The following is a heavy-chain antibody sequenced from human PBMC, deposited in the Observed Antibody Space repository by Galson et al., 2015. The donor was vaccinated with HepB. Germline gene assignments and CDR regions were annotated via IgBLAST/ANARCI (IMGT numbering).Heavy chain of an antibody. CDR1: GFSLSTSGVG. J-gene: IGHJ4*02. D-gene: IGHD3-10*01. CDR3: AHNLMVRGVMAVYFDY. Sequence: PALVKPTQTLTLTCTFSGFSLSTSGVGVGWIRQPPGKALEWLALIYWDDDKRYSPSLKSRLTITKDTSKSQVVLTMTNMDPVDTATYYCAHNLMVRGVMAVYFDYWGQGTLVTVSS. V-gene: IGHV2-5*02. CDR2: IYWDDDK.